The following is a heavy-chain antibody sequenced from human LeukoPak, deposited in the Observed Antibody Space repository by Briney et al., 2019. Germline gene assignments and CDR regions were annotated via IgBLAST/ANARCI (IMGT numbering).Heavy chain of an antibody. CDR2: ISYDGSNK. Sequence: GGSLRLSCAASGFTFSDYYMSWIRQAPGKGLEWVAVISYDGSNKYYADSVKGRFTISRDNSKNTLYLQMNSLRAEDTAVYYCAREYQLLISRWGQGTLVTVSS. D-gene: IGHD2-2*01. CDR3: AREYQLLISR. V-gene: IGHV3-30-3*01. J-gene: IGHJ4*02. CDR1: GFTFSDYY.